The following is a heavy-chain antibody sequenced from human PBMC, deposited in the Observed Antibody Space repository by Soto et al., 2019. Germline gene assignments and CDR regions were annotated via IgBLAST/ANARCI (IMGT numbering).Heavy chain of an antibody. Sequence: GGSLRLSCAASGFTFSSYAMSWVRQAPGKGLEWVSAISGSGGSTYYADSVKGRFTISRDNSKNTLYLQMNSLRAEDAAVYYCAKDLPLRYDSSGYIGPFDYWGQGTLVTVSS. CDR2: ISGSGGST. CDR1: GFTFSSYA. CDR3: AKDLPLRYDSSGYIGPFDY. D-gene: IGHD3-22*01. J-gene: IGHJ4*02. V-gene: IGHV3-23*01.